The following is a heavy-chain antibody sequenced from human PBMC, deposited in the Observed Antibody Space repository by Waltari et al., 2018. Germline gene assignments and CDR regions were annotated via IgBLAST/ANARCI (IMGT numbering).Heavy chain of an antibody. D-gene: IGHD4-17*01. V-gene: IGHV1-69*05. CDR2: IIPIFSRA. CDR3: ARGAKEYGDYEYFQH. CDR1: GGPFISSA. Sequence: VQLVQSGAEVKKPGASVTVSFKASGGPFISSATSRMRPTPGQGLEWMGGIIPIFSRANNAKKFQGRVTITTDESTSTAYMELSSLRSEDTAVYYCARGAKEYGDYEYFQHWGQGTLVTVSS. J-gene: IGHJ1*01.